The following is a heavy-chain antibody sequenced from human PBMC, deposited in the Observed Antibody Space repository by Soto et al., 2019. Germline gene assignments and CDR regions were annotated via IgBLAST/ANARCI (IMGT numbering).Heavy chain of an antibody. CDR3: ARHGYNYGGGYFDY. D-gene: IGHD5-18*01. CDR2: ISSSSTSI. Sequence: VRQAPGKVLEWVSYISSSSTSISYTASVRGRFTISRDNVRNSLSLQMTSLRAEDTAVYYCARHGYNYGGGYFDYWGQGTLVTVSS. J-gene: IGHJ4*02. V-gene: IGHV3-48*01.